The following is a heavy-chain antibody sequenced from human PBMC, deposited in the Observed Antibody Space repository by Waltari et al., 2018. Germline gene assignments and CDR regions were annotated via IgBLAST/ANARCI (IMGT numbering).Heavy chain of an antibody. V-gene: IGHV1-3*01. D-gene: IGHD4-17*01. CDR1: VSNFTRYS. Sequence: QVQPVPSGAELRTPGASVDGSCKASVSNFTRYSMHWLRQDPRQRLEWMGCINAGNGNTKYSQKFQGRVTITRDTSTSTAYMELSSLRAEDTAVYYCARDGHDDGDYALGAFDYWGQGTLVTVSS. J-gene: IGHJ4*02. CDR2: INAGNGNT. CDR3: ARDGHDDGDYALGAFDY.